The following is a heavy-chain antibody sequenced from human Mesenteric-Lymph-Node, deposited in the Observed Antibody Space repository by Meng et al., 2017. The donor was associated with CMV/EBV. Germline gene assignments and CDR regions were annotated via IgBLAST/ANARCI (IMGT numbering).Heavy chain of an antibody. D-gene: IGHD3-10*01. CDR3: AKDGSYGGPLYYFDY. J-gene: IGHJ4*02. V-gene: IGHV3-23*03. Sequence: GGSLRLSCEASGFIFDEHAMDWVRLAPGKGLEWVSVIYADASSTHYADSVKGRFTISRDNSENTVYLQMNSLRAEDTAVYYCAKDGSYGGPLYYFDYWGQGTLVTVSS. CDR2: IYADASST. CDR1: GFIFDEHA.